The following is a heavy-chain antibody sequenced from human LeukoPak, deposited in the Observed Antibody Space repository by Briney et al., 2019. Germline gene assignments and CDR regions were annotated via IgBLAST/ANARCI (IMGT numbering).Heavy chain of an antibody. Sequence: PGGSLRLSCAASGFTFSSYAMHWVRQAPGKGLEWVAVISYDGSNKYYADPVKGRFTMSRDNSKDTLFLQMNSLRVEDTAVYYCARGLRSGYTYGYYFDYWGQGTLVTVSS. CDR3: ARGLRSGYTYGYYFDY. V-gene: IGHV3-30-3*01. CDR2: ISYDGSNK. CDR1: GFTFSSYA. D-gene: IGHD5-18*01. J-gene: IGHJ4*02.